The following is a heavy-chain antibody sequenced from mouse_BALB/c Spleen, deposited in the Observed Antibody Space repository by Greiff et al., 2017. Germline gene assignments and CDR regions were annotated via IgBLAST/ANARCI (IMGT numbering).Heavy chain of an antibody. CDR2: IYPSDSYT. J-gene: IGHJ3*01. D-gene: IGHD2-1*01. Sequence: QVQLQQPGAELVRPGASVKLSCKASGYTFTSYWINWVKQRPGQGLEWIGNIYPSDSYTNYNQKFKDKATLTVDKSSSTAYMQLSSPTSEDSAVYYCTRGYGNYPYAYWGQGTLVTVSA. CDR3: TRGYGNYPYAY. V-gene: IGHV1-69*02. CDR1: GYTFTSYW.